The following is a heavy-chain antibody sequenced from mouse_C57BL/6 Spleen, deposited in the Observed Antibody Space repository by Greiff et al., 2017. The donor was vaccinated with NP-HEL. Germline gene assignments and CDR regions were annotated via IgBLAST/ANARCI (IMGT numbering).Heavy chain of an antibody. J-gene: IGHJ3*01. CDR1: GFSFNTYA. Sequence: EVQLVESGGGLVQPKGSLKLSCAASGFSFNTYAMNWVRQAPGKGLEWVARIRSKSNNYATYYADSVKDRFTISRYDSESMLYLQMNNLKTEDTAMYYCVREDYDGFAYWGQGTLVTVSA. V-gene: IGHV10-1*01. D-gene: IGHD2-4*01. CDR3: VREDYDGFAY. CDR2: IRSKSNNYAT.